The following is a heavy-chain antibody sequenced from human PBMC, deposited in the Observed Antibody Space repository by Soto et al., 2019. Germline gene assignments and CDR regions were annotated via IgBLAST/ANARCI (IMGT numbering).Heavy chain of an antibody. J-gene: IGHJ6*02. V-gene: IGHV1-24*01. CDR3: ATFLRGGNGWNLDEYSYDMDV. D-gene: IGHD6-19*01. CDR2: FDPEDSER. CDR1: GYTLSELS. Sequence: ASVKVSCKVSGYTLSELSRHWVRQAPGEGLEWMGGFDPEDSERIYAQKFQGRVIMTEDTSTDTFYMELISLRSEDTAVDYCATFLRGGNGWNLDEYSYDMDVWG.